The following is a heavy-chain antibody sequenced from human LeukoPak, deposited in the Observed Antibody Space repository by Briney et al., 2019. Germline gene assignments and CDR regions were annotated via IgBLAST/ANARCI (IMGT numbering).Heavy chain of an antibody. CDR2: ISYDGSNK. J-gene: IGHJ4*02. V-gene: IGHV3-30*04. D-gene: IGHD6-13*01. CDR1: GFTFSSYA. Sequence: PGGSLRLSCAASGFTFSSYAMHWVRQAPGKGLEWVAVISYDGSNKYYADSVKGRFTISRDNSNNTLYLQMNSLRAEDTAVYYCATVDIAAAFDYWGQGTLVTVSS. CDR3: ATVDIAAAFDY.